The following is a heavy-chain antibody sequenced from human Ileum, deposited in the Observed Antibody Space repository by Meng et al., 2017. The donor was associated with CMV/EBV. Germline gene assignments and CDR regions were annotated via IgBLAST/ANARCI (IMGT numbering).Heavy chain of an antibody. CDR3: ARSTKADCWEVLTY. CDR1: GESFSHYY. V-gene: IGHV4-34*01. J-gene: IGHJ4*02. D-gene: IGHD2-21*02. Sequence: VHLQQWGAGLLKPSETLPLTCAVYGESFSHYYWNWIRQPPGKGLEWIGEIYRDGTTNYDPSLKSRVSISEDTSKNQFSLKLTSVTAADTAVYYCARSTKADCWEVLTYWGQGTLVTVSS. CDR2: IYRDGTT.